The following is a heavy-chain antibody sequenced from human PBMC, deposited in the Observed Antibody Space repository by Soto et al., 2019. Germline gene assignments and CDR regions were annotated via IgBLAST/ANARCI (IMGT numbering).Heavy chain of an antibody. Sequence: GASVKVSGKASGYTFTSYDINWVRQATGQGLEWMGWMNPNSGNTGYAQKFQGRVTMTRNTSISTAYMELSSLRSEDTAVYYCARGKVLRYFDWLSAYYYYYGMDVWG. D-gene: IGHD3-9*01. V-gene: IGHV1-8*01. CDR2: MNPNSGNT. CDR1: GYTFTSYD. J-gene: IGHJ6*02. CDR3: ARGKVLRYFDWLSAYYYYYGMDV.